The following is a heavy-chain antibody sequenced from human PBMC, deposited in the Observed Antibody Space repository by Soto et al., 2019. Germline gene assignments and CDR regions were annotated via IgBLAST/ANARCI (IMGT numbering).Heavy chain of an antibody. CDR2: ISYDGSNK. CDR3: ASRIEVGGGDWYFGL. CDR1: GFTFSSYA. Sequence: QVQLVESGGGVVQPGRSLRLSCAASGFTFSSYAMHWVRQAPGKGLEWVAVISYDGSNKYYADSVKGRFTISRDNSKNTLYLHMNSMRAEDTAVYYCASRIEVGGGDWYFGLWGRGTLVTVSS. J-gene: IGHJ2*01. D-gene: IGHD6-19*01. V-gene: IGHV3-30-3*01.